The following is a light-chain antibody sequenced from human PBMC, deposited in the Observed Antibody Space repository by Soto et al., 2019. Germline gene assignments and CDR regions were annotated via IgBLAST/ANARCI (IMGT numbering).Light chain of an antibody. V-gene: IGKV3-20*01. CDR2: GTS. CDR3: QQYGNSPIT. CDR1: ERIYSAY. J-gene: IGKJ5*01. Sequence: EDVLTQSPGPLSLSRGERATLSCMASERIYSAYLGWYQQKPGQAPRLLIYGTSSRATGIPDRFSGSGSGTDCTLTISRLEPEDVAVYYCQQYGNSPITFGRGTRLEIK.